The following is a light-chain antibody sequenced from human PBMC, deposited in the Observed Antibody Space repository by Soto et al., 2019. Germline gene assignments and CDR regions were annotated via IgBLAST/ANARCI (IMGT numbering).Light chain of an antibody. J-gene: IGKJ4*01. V-gene: IGKV1-5*01. CDR2: DAS. CDR3: QQYNSYSPLT. CDR1: QSISSW. Sequence: DIQMTESPSTLSASVGDRATITCRASQSISSWLAWYQQKPGKAPKLLXYDASSLESGVPSRFSGSGSGTELTLTISSLQTDDFANYYCQQYNSYSPLTFGGGTKVDIK.